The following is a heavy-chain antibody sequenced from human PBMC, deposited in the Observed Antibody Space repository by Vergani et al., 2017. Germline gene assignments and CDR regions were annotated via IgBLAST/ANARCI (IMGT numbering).Heavy chain of an antibody. CDR1: GFTFSSHG. D-gene: IGHD1-1*01. J-gene: IGHJ4*02. CDR2: ISYDGDNT. CDR3: AKFPLNITTPDRGDF. V-gene: IGHV3-30*06. Sequence: QVQLVESEGGVVQPGRSLTLSCVASGFTFSSHGMHWVRRAPGKGLEWVALISYDGDNTYYEDSVKGGFTISRDNSKKTLFLHMHSLRVEDTALYYCAKFPLNITTPDRGDFWGQGSLVTVSS.